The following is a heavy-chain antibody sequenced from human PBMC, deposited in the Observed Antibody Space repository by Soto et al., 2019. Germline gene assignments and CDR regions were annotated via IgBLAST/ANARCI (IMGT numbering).Heavy chain of an antibody. J-gene: IGHJ6*03. D-gene: IGHD2-8*02. Sequence: QVQLQESGPGLVKPSETLSLTCTVSGGSISGYYWSWIRQPPGKGLEWIGYIYYSGTTNYDPSLKSRVTMSVYTSKNQFSLKLSSVTAADTAVYYCARLTGGTYLSFYYYRGVWGKGTTVTVSS. CDR1: GGSISGYY. CDR2: IYYSGTT. CDR3: ARLTGGTYLSFYYYRGV. V-gene: IGHV4-59*01.